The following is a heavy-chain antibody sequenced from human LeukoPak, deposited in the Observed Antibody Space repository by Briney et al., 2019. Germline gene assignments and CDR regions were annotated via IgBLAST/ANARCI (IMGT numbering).Heavy chain of an antibody. V-gene: IGHV3-9*01. CDR3: AKGYCSSTSCYPGGY. Sequence: GGSLRLSCAASGFTFDDYAMHWVRQAPGKGLEWVSGISWNSSSIGYADSVKGRFTISRDNAKNSLYLQMNSLRAEDTALYYCAKGYCSSTSCYPGGYWGQGTLVTVSS. CDR2: ISWNSSSI. CDR1: GFTFDDYA. D-gene: IGHD2-2*01. J-gene: IGHJ4*02.